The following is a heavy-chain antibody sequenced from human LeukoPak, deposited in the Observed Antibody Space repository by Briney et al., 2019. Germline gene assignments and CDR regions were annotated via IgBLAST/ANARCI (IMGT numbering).Heavy chain of an antibody. CDR3: TRGSIAYYYMDV. CDR1: GFTFSSYG. V-gene: IGHV4-34*01. Sequence: GSLRLSCAASGFTFSSYGMSWVRQPPGKGLEWIGEIHQSGNTNYNPSLKSRLTISVDTSKNQFSLKLSSVTAADTAVYYCTRGSIAYYYMDVWGKGTTVTISS. D-gene: IGHD3-22*01. J-gene: IGHJ6*03. CDR2: IHQSGNT.